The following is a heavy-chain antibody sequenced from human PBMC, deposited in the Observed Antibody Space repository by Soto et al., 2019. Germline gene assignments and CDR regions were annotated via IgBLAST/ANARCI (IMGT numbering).Heavy chain of an antibody. Sequence: PGGSLSLSCAASGVTCIDYFMSWIRQAPGKGLEWVSYISPTSSTIYYADSVKGRFTISRDNAKNSLHLQMSGLRPEDTAVYYCARSPADIDERDYWGQGTLVTVSS. V-gene: IGHV3-11*01. CDR3: ARSPADIDERDY. J-gene: IGHJ4*02. CDR1: GVTCIDYF. CDR2: ISPTSSTI.